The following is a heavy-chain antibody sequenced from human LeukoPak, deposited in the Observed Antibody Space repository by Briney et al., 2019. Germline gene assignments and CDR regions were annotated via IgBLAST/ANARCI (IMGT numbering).Heavy chain of an antibody. Sequence: GGSLRLSCAASGFPFSSFAMSWVRLAPGQGLEWVSTISNSGAGTYYADSVKGRFAISRDNSKNTLYLQMNSLRAEDTAVYYCAKVFDSSSWYGNFDYWGQGTLVTVSS. V-gene: IGHV3-23*01. CDR1: GFPFSSFA. D-gene: IGHD6-13*01. CDR3: AKVFDSSSWYGNFDY. J-gene: IGHJ4*02. CDR2: ISNSGAGT.